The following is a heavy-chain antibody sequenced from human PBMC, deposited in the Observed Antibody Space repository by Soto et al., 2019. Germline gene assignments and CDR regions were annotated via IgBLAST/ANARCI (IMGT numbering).Heavy chain of an antibody. J-gene: IGHJ4*02. V-gene: IGHV1-69*01. D-gene: IGHD2-8*01. Sequence: VKVSCKASGGTFSSYAISWVRQAPGQGLEWMGGIIPIFGTANYAQKFQGRVTITADESTSTAYMELSSLRSEDTAVYYCARSYCTNGVCAHFDYWGQGTLVTV. CDR1: GGTFSSYA. CDR3: ARSYCTNGVCAHFDY. CDR2: IIPIFGTA.